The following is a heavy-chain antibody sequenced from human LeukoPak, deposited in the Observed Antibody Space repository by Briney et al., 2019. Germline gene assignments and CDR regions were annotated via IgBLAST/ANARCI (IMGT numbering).Heavy chain of an antibody. CDR2: VSGGSTT. CDR1: GFTFSNSP. V-gene: IGHV3-23*01. D-gene: IGHD1-20*01. Sequence: QSGGSLRLSCAASGFTFSNSPMSWGRQAPGKGLEWVSGVSGGSTTFYADTVKGWFNVSRDNSQNTVYLQMNGLRVEDTAVYYCAKVNWDDSGGYRGQGTLVTVSS. CDR3: AKVNWDDSGGY. J-gene: IGHJ4*02.